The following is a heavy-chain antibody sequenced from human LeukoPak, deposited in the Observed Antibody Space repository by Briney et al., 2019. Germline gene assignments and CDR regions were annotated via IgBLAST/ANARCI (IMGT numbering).Heavy chain of an antibody. J-gene: IGHJ4*02. D-gene: IGHD4-17*01. Sequence: GGSLRLSCAASGFTVSSNYVSWVRQAPGKGLEWVSVIYSGGSTYYADSVKGRFTISRDNSKNTLYLQMNSLRAEDTAVYYCAREGPTGGGYFDYWGQGTLVTVSS. CDR1: GFTVSSNY. V-gene: IGHV3-53*01. CDR2: IYSGGST. CDR3: AREGPTGGGYFDY.